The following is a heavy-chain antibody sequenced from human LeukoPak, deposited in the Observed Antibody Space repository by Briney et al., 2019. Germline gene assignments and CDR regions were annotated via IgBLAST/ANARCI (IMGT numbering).Heavy chain of an antibody. CDR2: IKKDGSEK. CDR3: ARLREYDFWSDYFPQRGLCLDY. Sequence: GGSLRLSCEVSGFIFSGYWMSWVRQAPGEGLEWVADIKKDGSEKHYVDSVKGRFTISRDNAKNSLYLEMSSLRTEDTAVYYCARLREYDFWSDYFPQRGLCLDYWGQGALVTVSS. CDR1: GFIFSGYW. D-gene: IGHD3-3*01. V-gene: IGHV3-7*01. J-gene: IGHJ4*02.